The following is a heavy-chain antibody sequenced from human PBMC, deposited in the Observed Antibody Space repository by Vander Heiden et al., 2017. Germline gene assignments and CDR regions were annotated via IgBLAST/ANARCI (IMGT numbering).Heavy chain of an antibody. D-gene: IGHD6-6*01. CDR2: ITGSGDYT. J-gene: IGHJ4*01. V-gene: IGHV3-23*01. Sequence: EVQLLQSGGGLVQPGGSLRLSCEASGVNCRTYGMSWVRQAPGKGLEWVSMITGSGDYTTYADSVKGRFTTSTDTSKTTVFLQMNSLKDEDTAIYYCAKGGIAARYLFDSWGHGVLVTVSS. CDR1: GVNCRTYG. CDR3: AKGGIAARYLFDS.